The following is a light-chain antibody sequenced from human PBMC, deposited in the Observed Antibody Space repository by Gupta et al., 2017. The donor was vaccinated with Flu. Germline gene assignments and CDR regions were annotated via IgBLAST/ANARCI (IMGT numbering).Light chain of an antibody. J-gene: IGKJ1*01. CDR3: QQSYSTPKA. CDR1: QRTNNY. V-gene: IGKV1-39*01. Sequence: PSSLSASVGDRVTITCRASQRTNNYLNWYQQKPGKAPKLLIYAASSLQSGVPSRFSGSGSGTDFTLTISSLQPEDFATYYCQQSYSTPKAFGQGTMVEIK. CDR2: AAS.